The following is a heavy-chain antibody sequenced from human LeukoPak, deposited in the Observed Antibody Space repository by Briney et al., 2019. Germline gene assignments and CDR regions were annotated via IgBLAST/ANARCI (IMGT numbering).Heavy chain of an antibody. CDR3: ARAEVVEWLPFDY. D-gene: IGHD3-3*01. V-gene: IGHV3-11*01. CDR1: GFTFSDYY. Sequence: PGGSLRLSCAASGFTFSDYYMSWIRQAPGKGLELVSYISSSGSTIYYADSVKGRFTISRDNAKNSLYLQMNSLRAEDTAVYYCARAEVVEWLPFDYWGQGTLVTVSS. J-gene: IGHJ4*02. CDR2: ISSSGSTI.